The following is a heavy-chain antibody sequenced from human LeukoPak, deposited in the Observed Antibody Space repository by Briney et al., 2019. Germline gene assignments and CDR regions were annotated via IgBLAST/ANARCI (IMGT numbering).Heavy chain of an antibody. CDR1: GYTFTGYY. CDR2: INPNSGAT. Sequence: ASVKVSCKASGYTFTGYYMHWVRQAPGQGLEWMGWINPNSGATKYAQKFQGRVTSTRDTSISTAYMDLSRLRSDDTALYYCARRHFGSGTYVDYWGQGTLVTVSS. D-gene: IGHD3-10*01. J-gene: IGHJ4*02. V-gene: IGHV1-2*02. CDR3: ARRHFGSGTYVDY.